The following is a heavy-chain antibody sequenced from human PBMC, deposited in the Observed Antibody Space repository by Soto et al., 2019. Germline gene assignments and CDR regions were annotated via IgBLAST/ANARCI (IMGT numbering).Heavy chain of an antibody. CDR1: GYTFTSYG. J-gene: IGHJ4*02. V-gene: IGHV1-18*01. Sequence: QVRLVQSGAEVKKPGASVKVSCKGSGYTFTSYGITWVRQAPGQGLEWMGWISARNGDTDYAQKLQGRVTVTRDTSTSTAYMELRSLRSDDTAVYYCARGRYGDYWGQGALVTVSS. D-gene: IGHD1-1*01. CDR2: ISARNGDT. CDR3: ARGRYGDY.